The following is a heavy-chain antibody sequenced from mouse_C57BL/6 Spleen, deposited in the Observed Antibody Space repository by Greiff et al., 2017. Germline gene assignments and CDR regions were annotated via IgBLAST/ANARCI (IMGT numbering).Heavy chain of an antibody. CDR2: IDPENGDT. V-gene: IGHV14-4*01. CDR1: GFNINDYY. J-gene: IGHJ2*01. D-gene: IGHD3-1*01. CDR3: TASRAFDY. Sequence: EVQLEESGAELVRPGASVKLSCTASGFNINDYYMHWVKQRPEQGLEWIGWIDPENGDTEYASKFQGKATITADTSSNTAYLQLRSLTSEDAAVYYCTASRAFDYWGQGTTLTVSS.